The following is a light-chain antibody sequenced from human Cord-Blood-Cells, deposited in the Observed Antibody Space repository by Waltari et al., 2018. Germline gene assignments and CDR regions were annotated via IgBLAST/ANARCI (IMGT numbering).Light chain of an antibody. Sequence: DIQMTQSPSSLSASVGDRVTITCRASQLISSYLNWYQQKPGKAPKLLIYAASSLQSGVPSRFSGSGSGTDFTLTISSLQPEDFATYYCQQSYRTFGQGTKVEIK. V-gene: IGKV1-39*01. CDR1: QLISSY. CDR3: QQSYRT. J-gene: IGKJ1*01. CDR2: AAS.